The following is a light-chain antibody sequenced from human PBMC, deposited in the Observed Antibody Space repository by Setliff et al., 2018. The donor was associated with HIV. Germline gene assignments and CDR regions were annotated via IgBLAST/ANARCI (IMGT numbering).Light chain of an antibody. J-gene: IGLJ1*01. V-gene: IGLV2-14*01. Sequence: QPALAQPASVSGSPGQSITISCTGTSKDVGRYNYVSWYQHHPGNAPKHIISRVNNRPSGISHLFSGSKSGNTASLTISGLQAEDEADYYCNSYTTDSTRVFGTGTRSPS. CDR2: RVN. CDR3: NSYTTDSTRV. CDR1: SKDVGRYNY.